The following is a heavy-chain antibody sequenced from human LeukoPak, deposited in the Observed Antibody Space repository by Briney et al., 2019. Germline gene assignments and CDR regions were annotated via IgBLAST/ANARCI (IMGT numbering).Heavy chain of an antibody. D-gene: IGHD3-22*01. CDR3: AKDLSSAITSALVLDV. Sequence: PGGSRRLSCTVSGFTFDDYAMHWVRHTPGKGLEWVAGITWNRDNIGYGDSVKGRFTISRDNVKNVLYLQMNSLRPEDTALYYCAKDLSSAITSALVLDVWGQGTTVIVS. CDR2: ITWNRDNI. V-gene: IGHV3-9*01. J-gene: IGHJ6*02. CDR1: GFTFDDYA.